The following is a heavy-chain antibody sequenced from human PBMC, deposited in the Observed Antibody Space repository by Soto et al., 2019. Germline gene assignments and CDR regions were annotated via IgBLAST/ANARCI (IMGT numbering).Heavy chain of an antibody. CDR1: GFSVSSNY. J-gene: IGHJ3*02. Sequence: PGGFLRLSCLVSGFSVSSNYMSWVRQAPGKGLDWVSVIFADGTTYYVDSVKGRFTISRDNSKNTLYLQMNSLRAEDTAVYYCARELTLAGLGAFDIWGQGTMVTVSS. V-gene: IGHV3-53*01. CDR2: IFADGTT. D-gene: IGHD2-8*01. CDR3: ARELTLAGLGAFDI.